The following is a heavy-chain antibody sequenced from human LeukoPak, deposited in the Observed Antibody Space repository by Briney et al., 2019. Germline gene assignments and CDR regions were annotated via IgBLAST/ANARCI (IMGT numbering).Heavy chain of an antibody. CDR3: ARGGGLYVWGAKYGMDV. Sequence: SETLPLTCAVYGGSFSGYYWSWIRQPPGKGLEWIGEINHSGSTNYNPSLKSRVTISVDTSKNQFSLKLSSVTAADTAVYYCARGGGLYVWGAKYGMDVWGQGTTVTVSS. V-gene: IGHV4-34*01. CDR1: GGSFSGYY. CDR2: INHSGST. J-gene: IGHJ6*02. D-gene: IGHD3-16*01.